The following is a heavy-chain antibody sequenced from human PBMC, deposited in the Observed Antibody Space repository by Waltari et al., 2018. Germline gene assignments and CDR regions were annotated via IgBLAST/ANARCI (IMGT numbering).Heavy chain of an antibody. Sequence: QVQLQQWGAGLLKPSETLSLTCAVYGGSFSGYYWSWIRQPPGKGLEWIGEINHSGSTNYNPSLKSRVTISVDTSKNQFSLKLSSVTAADTAVYYCARGLGYYDSIGYFLGAFDIWGQGTMVTVSS. V-gene: IGHV4-34*01. CDR2: INHSGST. CDR1: GGSFSGYY. J-gene: IGHJ3*02. D-gene: IGHD3-22*01. CDR3: ARGLGYYDSIGYFLGAFDI.